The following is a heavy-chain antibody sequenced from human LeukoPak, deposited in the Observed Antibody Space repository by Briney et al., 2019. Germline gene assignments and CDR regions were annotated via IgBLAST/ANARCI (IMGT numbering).Heavy chain of an antibody. CDR2: IEQDGSEK. CDR3: ARLYCTNGVCPQEVDY. J-gene: IGHJ4*02. Sequence: GGSLRLSCAASGFTFSSYEMNWVRQAPGKGLEWVANIEQDGSEKYYVDSVKGRFTISRDNAKNSLYLQMNSLRAEDTAVYYCARLYCTNGVCPQEVDYWGQGTLVTVSS. CDR1: GFTFSSYE. V-gene: IGHV3-7*01. D-gene: IGHD2-8*01.